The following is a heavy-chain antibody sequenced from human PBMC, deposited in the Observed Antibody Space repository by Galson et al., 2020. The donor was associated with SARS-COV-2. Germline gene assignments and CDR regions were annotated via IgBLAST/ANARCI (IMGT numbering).Heavy chain of an antibody. CDR1: GGSFSDYY. J-gene: IGHJ4*02. D-gene: IGHD3-22*01. CDR2: VNHRGST. Sequence: SQASETLSLTCAVYGGSFSDYYWSWIRQPPGRGLEWIGEVNHRGSTSYNPSLESRLRISLDASKKQFSRKLSSVTAADSGVYYCARGTRDITMIVVVMTAVSCHFDLWGQGSLVTVSS. CDR3: ARGTRDITMIVVVMTAVSCHFDL. V-gene: IGHV4-34*01.